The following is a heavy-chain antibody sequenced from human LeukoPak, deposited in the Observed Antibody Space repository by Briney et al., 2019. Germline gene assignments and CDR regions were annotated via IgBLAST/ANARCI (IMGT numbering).Heavy chain of an antibody. J-gene: IGHJ4*02. Sequence: PSETLSLTCAVYGGSFSGYYWSWIRQPPGKGLEWIGYIYYSGSTNYNPSLKSRVTISVDTSKNQFSLKLSSVTAADTAVYYCARRGSSSWDYYFDYWGQGTLVTVSS. CDR2: IYYSGST. V-gene: IGHV4-59*08. D-gene: IGHD6-13*01. CDR3: ARRGSSSWDYYFDY. CDR1: GGSFSGYY.